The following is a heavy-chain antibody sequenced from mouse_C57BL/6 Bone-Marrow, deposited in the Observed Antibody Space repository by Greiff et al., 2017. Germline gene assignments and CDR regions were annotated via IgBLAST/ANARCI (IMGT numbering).Heavy chain of an antibody. Sequence: QVTLKVSGPGILQPSQTLSLTCSSSGFSLSTFGMGVGWIRQPSGKGLEWLAHTWCGDDKYHNPALKSPPTLSKDTSKNPLFLRIANVDTADTATYYCARIVITTALFDYWGQGTTLTVSS. J-gene: IGHJ2*01. CDR2: TWCGDDK. CDR1: GFSLSTFGMG. D-gene: IGHD1-1*01. V-gene: IGHV8-8*01. CDR3: ARIVITTALFDY.